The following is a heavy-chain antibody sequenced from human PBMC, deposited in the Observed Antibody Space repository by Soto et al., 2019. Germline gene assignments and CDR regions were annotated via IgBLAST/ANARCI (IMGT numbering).Heavy chain of an antibody. CDR2: ISGYNGNT. CDR1: GYTFISYG. J-gene: IGHJ4*02. CDR3: ARDLGAQRVAY. D-gene: IGHD1-26*01. Sequence: QVKLVQSGAEVKKPGASVTVSCKASGYTFISYGISWVLQAPGQGLEWMGWISGYNGNTKSAQKLQGRVTMTTDTSTSTAYMELRSLRSDDTAVYYCARDLGAQRVAYWCQGTLVTVSS. V-gene: IGHV1-18*01.